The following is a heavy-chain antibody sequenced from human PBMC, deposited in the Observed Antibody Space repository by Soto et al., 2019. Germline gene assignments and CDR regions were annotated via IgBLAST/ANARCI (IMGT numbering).Heavy chain of an antibody. J-gene: IGHJ6*02. CDR1: GGSISSGGYS. Sequence: QLQLQESGSGLVKPSQTLSLTCAVSGGSISSGGYSWSWIRQPPGKGLEWIGYIYHSGSTYYNPSRKSRXNIXVXTSKNQFSLKLSSVTAADTAVYYCARAFDYYYGMDVWGQGTTVTVSS. CDR2: IYHSGST. CDR3: ARAFDYYYGMDV. V-gene: IGHV4-30-2*01.